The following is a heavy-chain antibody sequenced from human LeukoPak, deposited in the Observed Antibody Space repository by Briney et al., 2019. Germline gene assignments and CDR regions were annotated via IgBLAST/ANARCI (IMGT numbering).Heavy chain of an antibody. V-gene: IGHV3-30*04. D-gene: IGHD6-19*01. CDR3: ARDMREQQWLVRIKLPDY. Sequence: GRSLRLSCAASGFTFSSYAMHWVRQAPGKGLEWVAVISYDGSNKYYADSVKGRFTISRDNSKNTLYLQMNSLRAEDTAVYYCARDMREQQWLVRIKLPDYWGQGTLVTVSS. J-gene: IGHJ4*02. CDR1: GFTFSSYA. CDR2: ISYDGSNK.